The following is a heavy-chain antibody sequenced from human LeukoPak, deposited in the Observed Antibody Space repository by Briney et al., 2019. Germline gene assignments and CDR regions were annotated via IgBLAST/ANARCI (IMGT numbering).Heavy chain of an antibody. D-gene: IGHD3-10*01. J-gene: IGHJ5*02. CDR2: IYYSGST. V-gene: IGHV4-39*02. CDR3: ARERSPAFYYYGSGSPNWFDP. CDR1: VGSISSSSYY. Sequence: SETLSLTCAVSVGSISSSSYYWGWIRQPPGKGLEWIGSIYYSGSTYYNPSLKSRVTISVDTSKNQFSLKLSSVTAADTAVYYCARERSPAFYYYGSGSPNWFDPWGQGTLVTVSS.